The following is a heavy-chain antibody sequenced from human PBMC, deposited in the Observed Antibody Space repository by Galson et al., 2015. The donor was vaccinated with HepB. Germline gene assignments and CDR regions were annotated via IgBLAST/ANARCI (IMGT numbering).Heavy chain of an antibody. Sequence: SLRLSCAASGLTFDTYAMSWVRQAPGKGPEWVSAISGNGGSTYYIDSVKGRFTISRDNSKNTLYLQMNSLRAEDTAVYYCAKGVDAFDIWGQGTMVTVSS. J-gene: IGHJ3*02. V-gene: IGHV3-23*01. CDR3: AKGVDAFDI. CDR1: GLTFDTYA. CDR2: ISGNGGST.